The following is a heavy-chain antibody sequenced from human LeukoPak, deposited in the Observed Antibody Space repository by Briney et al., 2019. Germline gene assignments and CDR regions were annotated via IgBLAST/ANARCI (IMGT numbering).Heavy chain of an antibody. D-gene: IGHD6-19*01. J-gene: IGHJ4*02. Sequence: SETLSLTCTVSGGSISGWYWSWIRQPPGKGLEWIGYIYGSGYTNYNPSLKSRVTMSIDTSKNHFSLKLTSVTAADTATYYCARETSLAGFASGLGFNYWGQGILVTVSS. CDR3: ARETSLAGFASGLGFNY. CDR2: IYGSGYT. V-gene: IGHV4-59*01. CDR1: GGSISGWY.